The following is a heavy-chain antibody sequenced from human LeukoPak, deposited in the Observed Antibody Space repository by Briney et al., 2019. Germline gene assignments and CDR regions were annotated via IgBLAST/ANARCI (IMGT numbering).Heavy chain of an antibody. CDR1: GFTFSDYY. CDR3: ARASGYSSSWNRYYYYGMDV. CDR2: ISSSGSTI. J-gene: IGHJ6*02. Sequence: GGSLRLSCAASGFTFSDYYMSWIRQAPGKGLEWVSYISSSGSTIYYADSVKGRFTISRDNAKSSLYLQMNSLRAEDTAVYYCARASGYSSSWNRYYYYGMDVWGQGTTVTVSS. D-gene: IGHD6-13*01. V-gene: IGHV3-11*01.